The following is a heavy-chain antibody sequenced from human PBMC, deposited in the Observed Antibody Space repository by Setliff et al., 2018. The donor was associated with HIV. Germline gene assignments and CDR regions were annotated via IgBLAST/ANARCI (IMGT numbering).Heavy chain of an antibody. V-gene: IGHV1-18*01. CDR3: ARGHHFYWYFNL. CDR1: GYSFTTYG. CDR2: ISVYNGQT. Sequence: ASVKVSCKASGYSFTTYGISWVRQAPGQGLEWVGWISVYNGQTLYAQKVQDRITVAMDIPKDTAYMELRGLTPDDTAVYYCARGHHFYWYFNLWGPGTLVTVSS. J-gene: IGHJ2*01.